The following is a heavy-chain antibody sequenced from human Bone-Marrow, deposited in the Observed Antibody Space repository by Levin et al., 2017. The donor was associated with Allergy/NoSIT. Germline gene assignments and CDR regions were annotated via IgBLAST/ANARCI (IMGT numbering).Heavy chain of an antibody. Sequence: GESLKISCAASGFTFSSYWMHWVRQGPGEGLVWVSRIDEYGSITNYADSVKGRFTISRDNARNILSLQMNNLRVEDTAVYYCVRDLAGGDGNWGQGTLVTVSS. CDR2: IDEYGSIT. V-gene: IGHV3-74*01. CDR1: GFTFSSYW. J-gene: IGHJ4*02. CDR3: VRDLAGGDGN. D-gene: IGHD2-21*02.